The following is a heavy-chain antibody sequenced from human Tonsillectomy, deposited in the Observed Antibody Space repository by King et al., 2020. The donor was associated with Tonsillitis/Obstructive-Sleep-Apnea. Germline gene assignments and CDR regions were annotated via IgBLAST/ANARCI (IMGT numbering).Heavy chain of an antibody. V-gene: IGHV3-9*01. CDR3: AKDMIKAVSRTPGDAFDI. CDR2: IRWHSGST. D-gene: IGHD2-2*01. CDR1: GFTFEDYA. Sequence: VQLVESGGGLVQAGGSLRLSCVASGFTFEDYAMYWVRQAPGKGLEWVSGIRWHSGSTAYADSVKGRFTISRDNDKNSLHLQMNSLRTEDTALYYCAKDMIKAVSRTPGDAFDIWGQGTMVTVSS. J-gene: IGHJ3*02.